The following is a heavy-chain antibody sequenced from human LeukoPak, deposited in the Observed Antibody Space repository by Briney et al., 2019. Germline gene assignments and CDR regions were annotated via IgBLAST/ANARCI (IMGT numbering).Heavy chain of an antibody. D-gene: IGHD5-12*01. J-gene: IGHJ4*02. CDR3: ARIDYIIVAGTTPYFDS. CDR1: VYTFTDYY. V-gene: IGHV1-2*02. CDR2: INPNNGGK. Sequence: GASVTVSCKSSVYTFTDYYMHWVRQAPGQGLEYMGWINPNNGGKKYAQKFQGRVTMTRDTSISTAYMDLSRLRSDDTAVYYCARIDYIIVAGTTPYFDSWGQGTLVT.